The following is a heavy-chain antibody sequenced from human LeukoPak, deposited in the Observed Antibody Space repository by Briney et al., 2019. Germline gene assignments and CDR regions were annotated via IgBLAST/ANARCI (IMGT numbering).Heavy chain of an antibody. CDR3: ARDNSVGDIAWWFDP. Sequence: ASVKVSCKASGYTFTSYGISWVRQAPGQGLEWMGWISAYSGNTNYAQKFQGRVTMTRDMSTTTDYMELSSLRSEDTAVYYCARDNSVGDIAWWFDPWGQGTLVTVSS. V-gene: IGHV1-18*01. J-gene: IGHJ5*02. CDR1: GYTFTSYG. CDR2: ISAYSGNT. D-gene: IGHD1-26*01.